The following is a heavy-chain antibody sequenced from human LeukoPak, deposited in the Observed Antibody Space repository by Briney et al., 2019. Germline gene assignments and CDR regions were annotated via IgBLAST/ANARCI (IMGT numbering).Heavy chain of an antibody. J-gene: IGHJ4*02. CDR3: ARVATPDVSSPLDF. D-gene: IGHD6-19*01. CDR2: IFSRGGA. CDR1: GGSITGFF. V-gene: IGHV4-4*07. Sequence: PSETLSLTCAVSGGSITGFFWTWIRQPAGEGLQYIGRIFSRGGANYNPSLQSRVAMSVDTSQNLFSLKLTSVTAADTAVSFCARVATPDVSSPLDFWGQGILVTVSS.